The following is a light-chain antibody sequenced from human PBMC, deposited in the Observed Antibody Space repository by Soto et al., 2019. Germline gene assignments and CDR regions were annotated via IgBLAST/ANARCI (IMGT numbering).Light chain of an antibody. CDR2: GAS. CDR3: HQYDSSPLT. Sequence: EIVLTQSPGTLSLSPGERATLSCRASQSVSSSYLAWYQQKPGQAPRLLIYGASSRATGIPDRFSGSGSGTDFTLTISRLEPEDFAVYYCHQYDSSPLTFGGGTKGRSN. V-gene: IGKV3-20*01. CDR1: QSVSSSY. J-gene: IGKJ4*01.